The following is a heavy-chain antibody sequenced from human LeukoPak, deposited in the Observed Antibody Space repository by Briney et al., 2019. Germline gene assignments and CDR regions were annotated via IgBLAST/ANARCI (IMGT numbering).Heavy chain of an antibody. Sequence: PGGSLRLSCAASGFTFSSYGMHWVRQAPGKGLEWVAVIWYDGSNKYYADSVKGRFTISGDNSKNTLYLQMNSLRAEDTAVYYCASRIAAAANDAFDIWGQGTMVTVSS. CDR2: IWYDGSNK. CDR1: GFTFSSYG. CDR3: ASRIAAAANDAFDI. V-gene: IGHV3-33*01. D-gene: IGHD6-13*01. J-gene: IGHJ3*02.